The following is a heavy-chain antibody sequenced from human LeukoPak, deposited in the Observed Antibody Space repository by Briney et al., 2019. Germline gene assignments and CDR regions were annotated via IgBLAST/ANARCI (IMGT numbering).Heavy chain of an antibody. Sequence: SETLSLTCTVSGGSISSGGYYWSWIRQHPGKGLECIGYIYVGGSTFYNPPLKSRVSISVDTSQNQFSLKLNSVTAADTAVYYCARGEAYSFDHWGQGTLVTVSS. V-gene: IGHV4-31*03. J-gene: IGHJ4*02. CDR3: ARGEAYSFDH. CDR1: GGSISSGGYY. CDR2: IYVGGST. D-gene: IGHD2-15*01.